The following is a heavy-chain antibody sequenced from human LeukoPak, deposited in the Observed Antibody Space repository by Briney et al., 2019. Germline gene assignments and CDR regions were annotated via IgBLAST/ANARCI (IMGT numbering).Heavy chain of an antibody. V-gene: IGHV3-7*01. CDR3: ASYYCTTSICLLFDY. CDR1: GFTLSNYW. CDR2: IKQDGSEK. J-gene: IGHJ4*02. Sequence: GGSLRLSCAASGFTLSNYWMSWVRQAPGKGLEWVAKIKQDGSEKYYVDSVKGRFTISRDNAKNSLYLQMNSLRAEDTAVYYCASYYCTTSICLLFDYWGQGTLVTVSS. D-gene: IGHD2-8*01.